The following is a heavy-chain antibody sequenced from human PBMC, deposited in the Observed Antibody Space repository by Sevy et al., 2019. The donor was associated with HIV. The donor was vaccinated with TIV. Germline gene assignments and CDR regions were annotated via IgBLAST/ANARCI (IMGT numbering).Heavy chain of an antibody. CDR1: GGTFSSYA. D-gene: IGHD6-13*01. Sequence: ASVKVSCKASGGTFSSYAISWVRQAPGQGLEWMGGIIPIFGTANYAQMFQGRVTITADESTSTAYMELSSLRSEDTAVYYCARGKDRGSSWYYAFDIWGQGTMVTVSS. J-gene: IGHJ3*02. V-gene: IGHV1-69*13. CDR2: IIPIFGTA. CDR3: ARGKDRGSSWYYAFDI.